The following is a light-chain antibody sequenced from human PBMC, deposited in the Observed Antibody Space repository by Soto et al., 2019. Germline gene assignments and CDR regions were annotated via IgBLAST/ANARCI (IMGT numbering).Light chain of an antibody. CDR3: QQYGGSPPFT. V-gene: IGKV3-20*01. Sequence: VFTHSPGTLSLSPGERATLSCRASQSVSSSYLAWYQQKPGQAPRLLIYGASNRASGIPDRFSGGASGTGFTLTISRLEPEDFAVYFCQQYGGSPPFTFGQGTKVDIK. CDR2: GAS. CDR1: QSVSSSY. J-gene: IGKJ2*01.